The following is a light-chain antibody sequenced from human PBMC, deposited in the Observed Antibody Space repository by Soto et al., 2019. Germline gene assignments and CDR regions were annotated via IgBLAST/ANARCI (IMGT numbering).Light chain of an antibody. CDR3: QQYGPSPEMYT. CDR2: GAS. J-gene: IGKJ2*01. Sequence: EIVLTQSPGTLSLSPGERATLSCRASQTISSTYLAWYQHKPGQPPRLLIYGASGRPTGIPDRFSGSGSGTDFTLTISRLEPEDFAVYYCQQYGPSPEMYTFGQGTKLEIK. CDR1: QTISSTY. V-gene: IGKV3-20*01.